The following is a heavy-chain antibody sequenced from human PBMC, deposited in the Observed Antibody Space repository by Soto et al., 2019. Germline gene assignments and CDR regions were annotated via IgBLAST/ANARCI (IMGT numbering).Heavy chain of an antibody. CDR2: ICPGYSNI. V-gene: IGHV5-51*01. CDR1: GYIFTDHC. J-gene: IGHJ6*02. CDR3: ARRHYCRGDCTINPDYYYGMGV. Sequence: GESLKISCKGSGYIFTDHCIVWVRQMAGKGLEWVGIICPGYSNIIYSPSVQGQVTISADMSTSTAYLQWSSLKASDPAIYYCARRHYCRGDCTINPDYYYGMGVWGQGSTVTV. D-gene: IGHD2-21*02.